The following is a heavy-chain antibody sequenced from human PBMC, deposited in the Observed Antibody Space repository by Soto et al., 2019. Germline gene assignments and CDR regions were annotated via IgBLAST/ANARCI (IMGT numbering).Heavy chain of an antibody. Sequence: PGESLKISCKGSGYSFTSYWIGWVRQMPGKGLEWMGIIYPGDSDTRYSPSFQGQVTISADKSISTAYLQWSSLKASDTAMYYCARLGLGDTAMVGYYYYGMDVWGQGTTVTVSS. CDR3: ARLGLGDTAMVGYYYYGMDV. J-gene: IGHJ6*02. V-gene: IGHV5-51*01. CDR1: GYSFTSYW. CDR2: IYPGDSDT. D-gene: IGHD5-18*01.